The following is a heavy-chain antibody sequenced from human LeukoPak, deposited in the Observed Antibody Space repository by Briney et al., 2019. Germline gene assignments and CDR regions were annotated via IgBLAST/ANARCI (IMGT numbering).Heavy chain of an antibody. CDR1: GGSFSGYY. D-gene: IGHD3-10*01. CDR2: INHSGST. V-gene: IGHV4-34*01. Sequence: SETLSLTCAVYGGSFSGYYWSWIRQPPGKGLEWIGEINHSGSTNYNPSLKSRVTISVDTSKNQFSLKLSSVTAADTAVYYCARKPPLLWFGELTTREYYYYYGMDVWGQGTLVTVSS. J-gene: IGHJ6*02. CDR3: ARKPPLLWFGELTTREYYYYYGMDV.